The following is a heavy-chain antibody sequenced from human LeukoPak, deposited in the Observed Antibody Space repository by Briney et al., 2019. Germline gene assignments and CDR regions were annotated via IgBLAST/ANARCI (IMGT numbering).Heavy chain of an antibody. V-gene: IGHV3-11*03. CDR1: GFTFSDYY. CDR3: ARPSKGGNSAGLDY. Sequence: GGSLRLSCAASGFTFSDYYMSWIRQAPGKGLEWVSYISSSSSYTNYADSVKGRFTISGDNAKNSLYLQMNSLRAEDTAVYYCARPSKGGNSAGLDYWGQGTLVTVSS. CDR2: ISSSSSYT. D-gene: IGHD4-23*01. J-gene: IGHJ4*02.